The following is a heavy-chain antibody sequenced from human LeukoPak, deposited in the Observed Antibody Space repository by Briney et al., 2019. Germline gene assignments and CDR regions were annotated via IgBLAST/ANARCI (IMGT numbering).Heavy chain of an antibody. V-gene: IGHV3-7*01. J-gene: IGHJ4*02. D-gene: IGHD2/OR15-2a*01. CDR3: AKDGTSYYYIYY. CDR2: IKKDGSEK. Sequence: GGSLRLSCAASGFTFSSYWMSWVRQAPGKGLEWVANIKKDGSEKYYVDSVKGRFTVSRDDSKNTLYLQMNSLRGDDTAVYYCAKDGTSYYYIYYWGQGTLVTVSS. CDR1: GFTFSSYW.